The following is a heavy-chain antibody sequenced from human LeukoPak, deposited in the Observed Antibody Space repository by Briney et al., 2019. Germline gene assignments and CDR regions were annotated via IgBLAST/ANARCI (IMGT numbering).Heavy chain of an antibody. CDR3: AREIQLWFGEADY. CDR2: IKQDGSEK. Sequence: QAGGSLRLSCAASGSTFTSYWMTWVRQAPGKGLEWVANIKQDGSEKYYVDSVKGRFTISRDNAKNSLYLQMNSLRAEDTAVYYCAREIQLWFGEADYWGQGTLVTVSS. D-gene: IGHD5-18*01. V-gene: IGHV3-7*01. CDR1: GSTFTSYW. J-gene: IGHJ4*02.